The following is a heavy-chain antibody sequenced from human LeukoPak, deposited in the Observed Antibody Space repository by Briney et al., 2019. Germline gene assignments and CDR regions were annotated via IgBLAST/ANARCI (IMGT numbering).Heavy chain of an antibody. V-gene: IGHV1-18*01. CDR3: ARDPARAVAGQEVDY. D-gene: IGHD6-19*01. CDR1: GHTFTSFG. Sequence: ASVKVSCKTSGHTFTSFGFSWVRQAPGQGLEWMGWISAYNGDTSYAQKLQGRVTMTTDTPTSTAYMELRSLRSDDTAVYYCARDPARAVAGQEVDYWGQGTLVTVSS. CDR2: ISAYNGDT. J-gene: IGHJ4*02.